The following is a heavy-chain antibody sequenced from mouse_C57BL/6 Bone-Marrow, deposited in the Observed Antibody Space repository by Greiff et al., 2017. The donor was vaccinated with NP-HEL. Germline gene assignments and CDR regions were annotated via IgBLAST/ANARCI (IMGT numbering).Heavy chain of an antibody. CDR1: GFTFSSYG. V-gene: IGHV5-6*01. J-gene: IGHJ4*01. Sequence: EVQLVESGGDLVKPGGSLKLSCAASGFTFSSYGMSWVRQTPDKRLEWVATISSGGSYTYYPDSVKGRFTISRDNAKNTLYLQMSSLKSEDTAMYYCARHERSYYYAMDYWGQGTSVTVSS. CDR2: ISSGGSYT. CDR3: ARHERSYYYAMDY.